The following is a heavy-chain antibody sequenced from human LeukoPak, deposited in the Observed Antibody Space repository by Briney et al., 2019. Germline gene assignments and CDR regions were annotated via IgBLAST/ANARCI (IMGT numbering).Heavy chain of an antibody. CDR2: INHSGST. CDR1: GGSFSGYY. V-gene: IGHV4-34*01. CDR3: VREGAVAGMIPLDY. J-gene: IGHJ4*02. Sequence: SETLSLTCAVYGGSFSGYYWSWIRQPPGKGLEWIGEINHSGSTNYNPSLKSRVTISVDTSKNQFSLKLSSVTAADTAVYYCVREGAVAGMIPLDYWGQGTLVTVSS. D-gene: IGHD6-19*01.